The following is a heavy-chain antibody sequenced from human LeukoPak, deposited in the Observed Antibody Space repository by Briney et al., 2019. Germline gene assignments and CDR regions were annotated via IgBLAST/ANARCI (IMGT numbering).Heavy chain of an antibody. D-gene: IGHD3-22*01. Sequence: ASVKVSYKASGYTFTGFYIQWVRQAPGLGLEWMGWLNPNSGGTNYAQKFQGRATMTRDTSISTAYLELSRLRSDDTAVYYCATHRYYYDSHGDYRPTWFDFWGQGTLVTVSS. V-gene: IGHV1-2*02. CDR2: LNPNSGGT. J-gene: IGHJ4*02. CDR3: ATHRYYYDSHGDYRPTWFDF. CDR1: GYTFTGFY.